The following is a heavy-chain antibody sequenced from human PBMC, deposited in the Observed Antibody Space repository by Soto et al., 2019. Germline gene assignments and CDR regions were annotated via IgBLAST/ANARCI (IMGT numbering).Heavy chain of an antibody. V-gene: IGHV4-39*01. CDR3: ASRAVAGSYYYYGMDV. Sequence: PSEPMPLPCTVSGGSIGNSSYYWGRISKPPGKGLEWIGSIYYSGSTYYNPSLKSRVTISVDTSKNQFSLKLSSVTAADTAVYYCASRAVAGSYYYYGMDVWGQGTTVTVSS. J-gene: IGHJ6*02. CDR2: IYYSGST. CDR1: GGSIGNSSYY. D-gene: IGHD6-19*01.